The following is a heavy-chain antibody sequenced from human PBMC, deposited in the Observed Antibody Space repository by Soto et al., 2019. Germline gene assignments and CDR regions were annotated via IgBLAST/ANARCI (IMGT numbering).Heavy chain of an antibody. V-gene: IGHV1-18*01. CDR3: ARTRYYDSLYYFDY. CDR2: ISAYNGNT. Sequence: ASVKVSCKASAYTFTNYGISWVRQAPGQGLEWVGWISAYNGNTNYAQKLQGRVTMTTDTSTSTAYMELRNLRSDDTAVYYCARTRYYDSLYYFDYWGQGTLVTGSS. J-gene: IGHJ4*02. CDR1: AYTFTNYG. D-gene: IGHD3-22*01.